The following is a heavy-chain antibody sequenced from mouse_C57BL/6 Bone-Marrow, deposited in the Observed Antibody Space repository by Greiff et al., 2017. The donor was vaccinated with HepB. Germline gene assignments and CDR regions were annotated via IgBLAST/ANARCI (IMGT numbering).Heavy chain of an antibody. CDR3: ARVTTVVARGYFDV. CDR2: INTNYGTT. J-gene: IGHJ1*03. CDR1: GYSFTDYN. V-gene: IGHV1-39*01. Sequence: VQLQQSGPELVKPGASVKISCKASGYSFTDYNMNWVKQSNGKSLEWIGVINTNYGTTSYNQKFKGKATLTVDQSSSTAYMQLNSLTSEDSAVYYCARVTTVVARGYFDVWGTGTTVTVSS. D-gene: IGHD1-1*01.